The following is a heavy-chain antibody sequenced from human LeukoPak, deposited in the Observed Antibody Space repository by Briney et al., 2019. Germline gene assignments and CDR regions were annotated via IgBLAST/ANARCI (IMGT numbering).Heavy chain of an antibody. D-gene: IGHD3-10*01. Sequence: GGSLRLSCAASGFTFSGYPMHWVRQAPGKGLEWVAVISHDGSNEYYADSVKGRFTISRDNSKNTLYLQMNSLRAEDTAVHYCARGQYGPGIHDAFDIWGQGTMVTGSS. J-gene: IGHJ3*02. V-gene: IGHV3-30-3*01. CDR3: ARGQYGPGIHDAFDI. CDR2: ISHDGSNE. CDR1: GFTFSGYP.